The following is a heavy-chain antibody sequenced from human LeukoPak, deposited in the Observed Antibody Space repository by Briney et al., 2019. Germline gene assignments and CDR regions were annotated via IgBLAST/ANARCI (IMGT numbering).Heavy chain of an antibody. CDR3: ARGLDGGYCSSTSCSIWGGVSFDY. CDR2: INHSGST. CDR1: GGSFSGYY. D-gene: IGHD2-2*01. J-gene: IGHJ4*02. Sequence: SSETLSLTCAVYGGSFSGYYWRWIRQPPGKGLEWIGEINHSGSTNYNPSLKSRATISVDTSKNQFSLKLSSVTAADTAVYYCARGLDGGYCSSTSCSIWGGVSFDYWGQGTLVTVSS. V-gene: IGHV4-34*01.